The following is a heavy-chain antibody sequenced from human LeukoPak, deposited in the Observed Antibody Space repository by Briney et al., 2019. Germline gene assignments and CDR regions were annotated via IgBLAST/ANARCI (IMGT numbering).Heavy chain of an antibody. CDR3: ARGHRGYAPYGSGSPLGH. D-gene: IGHD3-10*01. CDR1: GGSFSGYY. V-gene: IGHV4-34*01. Sequence: SETLSLTCAVYGGSFSGYYWSWIRQPPGKGLEWIGEINHSGSTNYNPSLKSRVTISVDTSKNQFSLKLSSVTAADTAVYYCARGHRGYAPYGSGSPLGHWGQGTLVTVSS. CDR2: INHSGST. J-gene: IGHJ4*02.